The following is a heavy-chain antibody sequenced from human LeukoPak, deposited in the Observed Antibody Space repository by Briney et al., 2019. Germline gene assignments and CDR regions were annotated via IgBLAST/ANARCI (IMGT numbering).Heavy chain of an antibody. Sequence: SETLSLTCTVSGGSSSSGSYYWSWIRQPPGKGLEWIGYIYYSGSTNYNPSLKSRVTISVDTSKNQFSLKLSSVTAADTAVYYCARDLRDGYNHYYYYGMDVWGQGTTVTVSS. V-gene: IGHV4-61*01. CDR2: IYYSGST. D-gene: IGHD5-12*01. J-gene: IGHJ6*02. CDR1: GGSSSSGSYY. CDR3: ARDLRDGYNHYYYYGMDV.